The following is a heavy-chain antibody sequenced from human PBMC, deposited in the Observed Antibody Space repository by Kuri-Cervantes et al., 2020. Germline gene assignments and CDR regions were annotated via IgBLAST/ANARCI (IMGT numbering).Heavy chain of an antibody. J-gene: IGHJ5*02. CDR2: SNTGNGNT. CDR3: ARDWGQIVVVPAAMFSHNWFDP. D-gene: IGHD2-2*01. CDR1: GYTFTTYA. V-gene: IGHV1-3*02. Sequence: ASVKVSCKASGYTFTTYAVHWVRQAPGQRLGWMGWSNTGNGNTKYSQEFHGRVTITRDTSARIVYLELSSLRSEDMVVYYCARDWGQIVVVPAAMFSHNWFDPWGQGTLVTVSS.